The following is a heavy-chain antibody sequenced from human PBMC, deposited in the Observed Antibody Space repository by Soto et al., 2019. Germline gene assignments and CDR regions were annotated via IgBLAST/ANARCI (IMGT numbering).Heavy chain of an antibody. CDR2: ISAYNGNT. D-gene: IGHD3-10*01. Sequence: ASVKVSCKASGYTFTSYGISWVRQAPGQGLEWMGWISAYNGNTNYAQKLQGRVTMTTDTSTSTAYMELRSLRSDDTAVYYCARSPYYYGSGSPNFDYWGQGTLVTVSS. J-gene: IGHJ4*02. CDR3: ARSPYYYGSGSPNFDY. CDR1: GYTFTSYG. V-gene: IGHV1-18*01.